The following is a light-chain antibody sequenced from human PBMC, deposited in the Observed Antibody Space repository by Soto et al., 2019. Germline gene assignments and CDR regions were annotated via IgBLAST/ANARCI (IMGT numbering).Light chain of an antibody. V-gene: IGLV2-14*01. Sequence: QSALTQPASVSGSPGQSITISCTGTSSDVGSYNYVSWYQQHPGKATKLMIYEVRDRPSGISSRFSGSKSGNTSSLTISGLQTEDEADYYCSSSTSSSILFGTGTKVTVL. CDR2: EVR. CDR1: SSDVGSYNY. J-gene: IGLJ1*01. CDR3: SSSTSSSIL.